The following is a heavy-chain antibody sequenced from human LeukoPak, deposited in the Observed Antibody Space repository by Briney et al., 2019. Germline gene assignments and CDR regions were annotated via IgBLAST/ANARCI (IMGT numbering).Heavy chain of an antibody. V-gene: IGHV4-59*10. CDR3: ARLGAAAYYPFDY. CDR1: GGSFSGYY. D-gene: IGHD6-13*01. CDR2: IYSSGST. J-gene: IGHJ4*02. Sequence: SETLSLTCAVYGGSFSGYYWSWIRQPPGKGLDWIGRIYSSGSTNYNPSLKSRVAMSVDTSKNQFSLKLSSVTAADTAVYYCARLGAAAYYPFDYWGQGILVTVSS.